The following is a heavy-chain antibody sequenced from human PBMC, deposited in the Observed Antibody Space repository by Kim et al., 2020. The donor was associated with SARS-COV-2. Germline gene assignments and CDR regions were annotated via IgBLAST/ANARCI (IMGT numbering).Heavy chain of an antibody. Sequence: GGSLRLSCAASGFTFSSYSMNWVRQAPGKGLEWVSSISSSSSHIYYEDSVKGRVTISRKNAKNSLYLQMNSLRAEDTAVYYCARDLYATVTPDYYYYYGMDVWGQGTTVTVSS. CDR3: ARDLYATVTPDYYYYYGMDV. D-gene: IGHD4-17*01. CDR2: ISSSSSHI. J-gene: IGHJ6*02. V-gene: IGHV3-21*01. CDR1: GFTFSSYS.